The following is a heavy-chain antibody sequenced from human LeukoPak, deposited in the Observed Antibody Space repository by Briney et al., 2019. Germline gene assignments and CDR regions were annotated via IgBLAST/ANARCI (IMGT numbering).Heavy chain of an antibody. CDR2: IYFTGTT. V-gene: IGHV4-39*07. CDR1: GGSININNHY. J-gene: IGHJ4*02. Sequence: SETLSLTCTVSGGSININNHYWGWIRQPPGKGLQWIGSIYFTGTTYYNPSLQSRITISVDTSKNQFSLKLTSVTAADTAVYYCASRNSGSYYGRYDWGQGTLVTVSS. CDR3: ASRNSGSYYGRYD. D-gene: IGHD1-26*01.